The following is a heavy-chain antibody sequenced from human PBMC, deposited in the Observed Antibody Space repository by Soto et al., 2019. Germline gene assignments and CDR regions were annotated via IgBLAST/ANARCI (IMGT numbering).Heavy chain of an antibody. CDR2: INAGNGNT. V-gene: IGHV1-3*01. J-gene: IGHJ4*02. Sequence: ASVKVSCKASGYTFTSYAMHWVRQAPGQRLEWMGWINAGNGNTKYSQKFQGRVTITRDTSASTAYMELSSLRSEDTAVYYCARTVDTAMVYYFDYWGQGTLVTAPQ. D-gene: IGHD5-18*01. CDR3: ARTVDTAMVYYFDY. CDR1: GYTFTSYA.